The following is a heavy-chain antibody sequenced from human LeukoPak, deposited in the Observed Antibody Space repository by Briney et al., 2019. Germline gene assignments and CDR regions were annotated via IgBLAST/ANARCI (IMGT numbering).Heavy chain of an antibody. D-gene: IGHD3-22*01. CDR2: INSDGSST. Sequence: GGSLRLSCAASGFTFSSYWMHWVRQAPGKGLGWVSRINSDGSSTSYADSVKGRFTTSRDNAKNTLYLQMNSLRAEDTAVYYCARDRPAYYYDSSGYYPSAEYFQHWGQCTLVTVSS. J-gene: IGHJ1*01. CDR1: GFTFSSYW. CDR3: ARDRPAYYYDSSGYYPSAEYFQH. V-gene: IGHV3-74*01.